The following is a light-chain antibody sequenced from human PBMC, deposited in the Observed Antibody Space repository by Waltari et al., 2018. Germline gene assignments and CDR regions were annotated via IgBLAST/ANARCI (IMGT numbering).Light chain of an antibody. J-gene: IGLJ2*01. CDR3: CSYAGRCSSVV. CDR2: EVS. Sequence: QSALTQPASVSGSPGQSITISCTGTSSDVGNYNLVSWYQQHPGKAPKLIIYEVSQRPPGVSNRFSGSKSGTTSSRTISGLQAEDEADFYCCSYAGRCSSVVFGGGTKLTVL. CDR1: SSDVGNYNL. V-gene: IGLV2-23*02.